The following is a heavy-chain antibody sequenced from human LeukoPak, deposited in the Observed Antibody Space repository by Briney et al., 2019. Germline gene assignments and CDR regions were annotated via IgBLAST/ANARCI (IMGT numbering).Heavy chain of an antibody. Sequence: SVKVSCKASGYTFTSYGISWVRQAPGQGLEWMGWISAYNGNTNYAQKLQGRVTMTTDTSTSTAYMELRSLRSDDTAVYYCARESRYYYDSSGYRNFDCWGQGTLVTVSS. V-gene: IGHV1-18*01. CDR2: ISAYNGNT. CDR3: ARESRYYYDSSGYRNFDC. J-gene: IGHJ4*02. D-gene: IGHD3-22*01. CDR1: GYTFTSYG.